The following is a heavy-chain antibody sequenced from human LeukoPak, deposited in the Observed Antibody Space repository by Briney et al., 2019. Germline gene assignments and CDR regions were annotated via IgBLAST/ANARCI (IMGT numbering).Heavy chain of an antibody. V-gene: IGHV1-18*01. Sequence: VASVKVSFKASGYTFTSYGISWVRPAPGQGLEWMGWISAYNGNTNYAQKLQGRVTMTADTSTSTAYMELRSLRSDDTAVYYCARVSYYYDSSGYSHFDYWGQGTLVTVSS. D-gene: IGHD3-22*01. CDR1: GYTFTSYG. CDR2: ISAYNGNT. CDR3: ARVSYYYDSSGYSHFDY. J-gene: IGHJ4*02.